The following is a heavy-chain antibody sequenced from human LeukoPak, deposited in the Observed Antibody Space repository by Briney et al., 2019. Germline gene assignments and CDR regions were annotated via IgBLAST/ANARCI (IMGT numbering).Heavy chain of an antibody. Sequence: PGGSLRLSXAASGFTFSSYEMNWVRQAPGKGLEWVSYISSSGSTIYYADSVKGRFTISRDNAKNSLYLQMNSLRAEDTAVYYCARGDKCTNGVRLPNWFDPWGQGTLVTVSS. CDR3: ARGDKCTNGVRLPNWFDP. CDR2: ISSSGSTI. CDR1: GFTFSSYE. V-gene: IGHV3-48*03. D-gene: IGHD2-8*01. J-gene: IGHJ5*02.